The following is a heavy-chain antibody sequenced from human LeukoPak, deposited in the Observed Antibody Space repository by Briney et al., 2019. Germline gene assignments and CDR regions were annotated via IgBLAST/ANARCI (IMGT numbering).Heavy chain of an antibody. CDR1: RYTFTGYY. J-gene: IGHJ6*02. CDR3: ARDWYSSGWDGMDV. CDR2: INPNSGGT. V-gene: IGHV1-2*02. Sequence: ASVKVSCKASRYTFTGYYIHGVRQAPGQGREWMGWINPNSGGTNYAQQFQGRVTMTRDTSRSTAYMELSRLRSDDTAVYYCARDWYSSGWDGMDVWGQGTTVTVSS. D-gene: IGHD6-19*01.